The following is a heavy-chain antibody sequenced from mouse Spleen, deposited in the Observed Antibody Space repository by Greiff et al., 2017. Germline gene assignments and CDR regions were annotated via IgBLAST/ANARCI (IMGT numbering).Heavy chain of an antibody. CDR3: ARHETVVAPYFDY. D-gene: IGHD1-1*01. V-gene: IGHV5-9*01. CDR2: ISSGGGNT. CDR1: GFTFSSYA. J-gene: IGHJ2*01. Sequence: DVMLVESGGGLVKLGGSLKLSCAASGFTFSSYAMSWVRQTPEKRLEWVATISSGGGNTYYPDSVKGRFTISRDNAKNTLYLQMSSLKSEDTAMYYCARHETVVAPYFDYWGQGTTLTVSS.